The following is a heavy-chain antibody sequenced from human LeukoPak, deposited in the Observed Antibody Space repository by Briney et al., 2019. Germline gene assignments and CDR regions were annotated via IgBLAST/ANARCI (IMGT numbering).Heavy chain of an antibody. J-gene: IGHJ4*02. CDR3: ATRDCGGGCVDY. D-gene: IGHD2-21*01. Sequence: SETLSLTCGVSGGSITSTNYWTWVRQPPGKGLEWIGEVNLQGSTNYNPSLMGRVAISVDMSENHISLQLTSVTAADTAVYYCATRDCGGGCVDYWGQGTLVTVSS. CDR2: VNLQGST. CDR1: GGSITSTNY. V-gene: IGHV4-4*02.